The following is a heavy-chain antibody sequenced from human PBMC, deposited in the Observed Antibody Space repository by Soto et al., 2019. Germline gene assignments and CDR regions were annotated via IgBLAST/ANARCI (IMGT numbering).Heavy chain of an antibody. CDR2: VSNHGGST. Sequence: PGGSLRLSCSASGFAFSTFAMHWVRQAPDKRLHHVSAVSNHGGSTYYADSVKGRFTMSRDNSKSTLFLEMNSLSPENTGVYHCVKSFVSSSTGFSYYYGWDVWGQGTTVTVSS. CDR3: VKSFVSSSTGFSYYYGWDV. CDR1: GFAFSTFA. V-gene: IGHV3-64D*06. J-gene: IGHJ6*02. D-gene: IGHD3-16*01.